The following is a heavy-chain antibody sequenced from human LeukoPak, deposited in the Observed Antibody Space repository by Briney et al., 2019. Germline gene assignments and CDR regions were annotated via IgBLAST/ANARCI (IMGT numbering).Heavy chain of an antibody. CDR1: GFTFSSYD. CDR3: AAGYTYGYTY. CDR2: ISSSSAAI. Sequence: GGSLRLSCAASGFTFSSYDMNWVRQAPGKGLEWVSYISSSSAAIYYADSVKGRFTISRDNAKNSLYLQMNSLRAEDTADYYCAAGYTYGYTYWGQGALVTVSS. D-gene: IGHD5-18*01. V-gene: IGHV3-48*03. J-gene: IGHJ4*02.